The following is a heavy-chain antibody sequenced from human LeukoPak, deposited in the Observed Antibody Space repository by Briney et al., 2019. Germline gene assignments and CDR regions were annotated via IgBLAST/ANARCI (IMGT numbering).Heavy chain of an antibody. D-gene: IGHD2-2*01. V-gene: IGHV3-11*04. CDR3: ARASYDCSSTSCYAFDI. CDR2: ISSSGSTI. CDR1: GFTVSSNS. J-gene: IGHJ3*02. Sequence: GGSLRLSCAASGFTVSSNSMSWVRQAPGKGLEWVSYISSSGSTIYYADSVKGRFTISRDNAKNSLYLQMNSLRAEDTAVYYCARASYDCSSTSCYAFDIWGQGTMVTVSS.